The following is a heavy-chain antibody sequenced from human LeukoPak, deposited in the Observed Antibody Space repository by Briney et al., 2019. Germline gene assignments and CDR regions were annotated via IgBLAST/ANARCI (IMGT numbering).Heavy chain of an antibody. Sequence: SETLSLTCIVSGGSISSSGYYWDWIRQPPGKGLEWIGNFHYTGSTYYNPSPKSRITISVDTSKNQFSLKLRSVTAADTAVYYCARHSRSGYGDYESAFDIWGQGTMVTVSS. CDR1: GGSISSSGYY. V-gene: IGHV4-39*01. CDR2: FHYTGST. D-gene: IGHD5-12*01. J-gene: IGHJ3*02. CDR3: ARHSRSGYGDYESAFDI.